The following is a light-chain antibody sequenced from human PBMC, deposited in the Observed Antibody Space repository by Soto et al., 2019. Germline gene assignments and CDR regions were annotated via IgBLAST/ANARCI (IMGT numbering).Light chain of an antibody. CDR1: QSVSSSY. J-gene: IGKJ1*01. Sequence: EMGLPQSPGPLSLPPGERATLSCRASQSVSSSYLAWYHPKPGQAPRLLIYGPSSRATAIPDRFSGSGSGTDFTLTISRLEPEDFAVYYCQQYGSSSWTFGQGTKVEIK. CDR2: GPS. V-gene: IGKV3-20*01. CDR3: QQYGSSSWT.